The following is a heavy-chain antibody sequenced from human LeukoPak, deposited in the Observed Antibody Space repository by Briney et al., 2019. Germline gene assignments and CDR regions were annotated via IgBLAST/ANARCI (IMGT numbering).Heavy chain of an antibody. CDR3: AKKLYGSGSYLYYYYYGMDV. J-gene: IGHJ6*02. D-gene: IGHD3-10*01. CDR1: GFTFPSSA. Sequence: GGFLRLSCAASGFTFPSSAMSWVRQAPGKGREGGSAIIVIGVSPYYADSLKGRFTISRDNSKNTPSLQVNSWRSEDTAVYYCAKKLYGSGSYLYYYYYGMDVWGQGTTVTVSS. CDR2: IIVIGVSP. V-gene: IGHV3-23*01.